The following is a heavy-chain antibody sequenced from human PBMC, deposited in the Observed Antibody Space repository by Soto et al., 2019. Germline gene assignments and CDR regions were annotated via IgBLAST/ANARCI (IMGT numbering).Heavy chain of an antibody. V-gene: IGHV1-69*13. D-gene: IGHD3-22*01. CDR2: IIPIFGTA. CDR1: GGTFSSYA. J-gene: IGHJ6*02. Sequence: GASVKVSCKASGGTFSSYAISWVRQAPGQGLEWMGGIIPIFGTANYAQKFQGRVTITADESTSTAYMELSSLRSEDTAVYYCASGWSPIVVVTKTIHYYYYYGMDVWGQGTTVTVSS. CDR3: ASGWSPIVVVTKTIHYYYYYGMDV.